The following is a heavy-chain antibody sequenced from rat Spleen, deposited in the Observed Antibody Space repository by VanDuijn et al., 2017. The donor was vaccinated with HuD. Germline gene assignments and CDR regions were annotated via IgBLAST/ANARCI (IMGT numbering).Heavy chain of an antibody. V-gene: IGHV5-29*01. CDR2: ISYGDSSGHSGT. J-gene: IGHJ4*01. Sequence: EVQLVESGGGLVQPGRSLKLSCAASGFTFSDYGVAWVRQAPTTGLEWVATISYGDSSGHSGTYYRDSVKGRFTISRDNAKSTLYLQMDSLRSEDTATYYCTRGYVMDAWGQGASVTVSS. CDR1: GFTFSDYG. CDR3: TRGYVMDA.